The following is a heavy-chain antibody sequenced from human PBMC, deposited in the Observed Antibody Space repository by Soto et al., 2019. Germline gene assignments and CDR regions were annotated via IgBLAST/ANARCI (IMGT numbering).Heavy chain of an antibody. CDR3: ARDFPVTTGFLGYYYYYYMDV. D-gene: IGHD3-3*01. Sequence: GGSLRLSCAASGFTFSSAWINWVRQAPGKGLEWVANIKQDGSEKYYVDSVKGRFTISRDNAKNSLYLQMNSLRAEDTAVYYCARDFPVTTGFLGYYYYYYMDVWGKGTTVTVSS. CDR1: GFTFSSAW. CDR2: IKQDGSEK. J-gene: IGHJ6*03. V-gene: IGHV3-7*01.